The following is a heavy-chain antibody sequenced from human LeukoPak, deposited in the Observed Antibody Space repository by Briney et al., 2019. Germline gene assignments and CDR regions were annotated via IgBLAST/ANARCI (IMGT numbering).Heavy chain of an antibody. Sequence: ASVKVSCKASGYTFTSYGISWVRQAPGQGLEWMGWISAYNGNTNYAQKLQGRVTMTTATSTSTAYMELRSLRSDDTAVYYCARDGIAAAAEYYYYGMDVWGQGTTVTVSS. V-gene: IGHV1-18*01. CDR3: ARDGIAAAAEYYYYGMDV. CDR2: ISAYNGNT. D-gene: IGHD6-13*01. J-gene: IGHJ6*02. CDR1: GYTFTSYG.